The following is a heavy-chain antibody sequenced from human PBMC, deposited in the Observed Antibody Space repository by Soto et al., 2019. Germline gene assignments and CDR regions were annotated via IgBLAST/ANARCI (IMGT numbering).Heavy chain of an antibody. V-gene: IGHV3-66*01. J-gene: IGHJ1*01. CDR1: GFTVSSNY. CDR3: ARAHTYGELSLLAYFQH. D-gene: IGHD3-16*02. Sequence: GGSLRLSCAASGFTVSSNYMSWVRQAPGKGLEWVSVIYSGGSTYYADSVKGRFTISRDNSKNTLYLQMNSLRAEDTAVYYCARAHTYGELSLLAYFQHWGQGTLVTVSS. CDR2: IYSGGST.